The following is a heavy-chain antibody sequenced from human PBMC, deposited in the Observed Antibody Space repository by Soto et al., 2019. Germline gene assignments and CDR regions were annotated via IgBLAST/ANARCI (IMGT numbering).Heavy chain of an antibody. Sequence: EVQLLESGGGLVQPGGSLRLSCAASGFTFSSYGINWVRQAPGKGLEWVSGISGSGDSTHYADSVKGRFTISRDNSKNTLYLQMTSLRAEATAVYYCAKQAPYSNSWYEIDHWGQGTLVTVSS. D-gene: IGHD6-13*01. CDR3: AKQAPYSNSWYEIDH. J-gene: IGHJ4*02. CDR1: GFTFSSYG. V-gene: IGHV3-23*01. CDR2: ISGSGDST.